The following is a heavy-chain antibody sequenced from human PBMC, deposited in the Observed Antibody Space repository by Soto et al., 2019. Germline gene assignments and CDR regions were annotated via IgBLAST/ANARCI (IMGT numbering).Heavy chain of an antibody. D-gene: IGHD3-3*01. CDR1: GGTFSSYA. V-gene: IGHV1-69*01. Sequence: QVQLVQSGAEVKKPGSSVKVSCKASGGTFSSYAISWVRQAPGQGLEWMGGIIPIFGTANYAQKFQGRVTITEDESTSTAYMELSSLRSEDTAVYYCARSSEGGTYDFWSGYYLDYWGQGTLVTVSS. CDR3: ARSSEGGTYDFWSGYYLDY. CDR2: IIPIFGTA. J-gene: IGHJ4*02.